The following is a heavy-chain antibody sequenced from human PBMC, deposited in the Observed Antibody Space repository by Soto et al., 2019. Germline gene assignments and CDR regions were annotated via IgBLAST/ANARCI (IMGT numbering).Heavy chain of an antibody. V-gene: IGHV4-30-4*01. CDR2: IYYSGTT. CDR3: ARALIQLWPHYYYGMDV. CDR1: GGSISSGDYY. J-gene: IGHJ6*02. D-gene: IGHD5-18*01. Sequence: SETLSLTCXVSGGSISSGDYYRSWIRQPPGKGLEWIGYIYYSGTTYYNPSLKSRVTISVDTSKNQFSLKVNSVTAADTAVYYCARALIQLWPHYYYGMDVWGQGTTVTVSS.